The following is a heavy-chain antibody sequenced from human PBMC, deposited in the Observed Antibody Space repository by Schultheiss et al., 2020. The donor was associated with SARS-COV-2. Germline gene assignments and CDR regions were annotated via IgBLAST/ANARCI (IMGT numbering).Heavy chain of an antibody. CDR2: IYYSGST. CDR1: GGSISSGGYY. CDR3: ARSPYSSSWLDV. D-gene: IGHD6-13*01. V-gene: IGHV4-61*08. Sequence: SQTLSLTCTVSGGSISSGGYYWSWIRQPPGKGLEWIGSIYYSGSTNYNPSLKSRVTISVDTSKNQFSLKLSSVTAADTAVYYCARSPYSSSWLDVWGQGTTVTVSS. J-gene: IGHJ6*02.